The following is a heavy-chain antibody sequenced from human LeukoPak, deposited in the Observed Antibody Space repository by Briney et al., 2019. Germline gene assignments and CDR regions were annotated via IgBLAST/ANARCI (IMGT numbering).Heavy chain of an antibody. D-gene: IGHD3-9*01. J-gene: IGHJ4*02. Sequence: RGALRLSPAPSVFTPFSFTTGSVFGTPQGGVEWGSAICVSGGSTYYADSVKGRFTISRDNSKITLYVQMNSLRAEETAVYYCAKYKRLRYFDWLFRFDYWGQGTLVTVSS. CDR2: ICVSGGST. CDR3: AKYKRLRYFDWLFRFDY. V-gene: IGHV3-23*01. CDR1: VFTPFSFT.